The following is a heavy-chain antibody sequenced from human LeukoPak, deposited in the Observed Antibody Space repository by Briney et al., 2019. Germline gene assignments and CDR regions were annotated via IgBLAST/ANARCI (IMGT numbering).Heavy chain of an antibody. CDR2: IYSGGST. CDR1: GFTVSSNY. Sequence: PGGSLRLSCAASGFTVSSNYMSWVRQAPGKGLEWVSVIYSGGSTYYADSVKGRFTISRDNSKNTLYLQMNSLRAEDTAVYYCASVPSGSYFHYYMDVWGKGTTVTISS. CDR3: ASVPSGSYFHYYMDV. V-gene: IGHV3-66*01. J-gene: IGHJ6*03. D-gene: IGHD1-26*01.